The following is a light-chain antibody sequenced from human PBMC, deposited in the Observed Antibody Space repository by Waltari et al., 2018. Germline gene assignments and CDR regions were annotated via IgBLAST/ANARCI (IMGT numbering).Light chain of an antibody. J-gene: IGLJ2*01. Sequence: QSVLTQPPSVSGAPGQRVSISCTGSGSNPGAGYDLPWYQQHPGKAPKLLIYGTSTRPPGVPDRFFGSQSGTSASLAITALQAEDEAEYYCQSYDTSLSVVFGGGTKLTVL. CDR3: QSYDTSLSVV. CDR1: GSNPGAGYD. CDR2: GTS. V-gene: IGLV1-40*01.